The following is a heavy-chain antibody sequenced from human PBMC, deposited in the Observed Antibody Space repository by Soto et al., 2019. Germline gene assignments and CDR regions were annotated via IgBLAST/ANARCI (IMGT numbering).Heavy chain of an antibody. D-gene: IGHD3-3*01. CDR3: ARELRSPITICGVVKGPHHYGMDV. J-gene: IGHJ6*02. V-gene: IGHV5-51*01. CDR2: IYPGDSDT. Sequence: GESLKISCKGSGYSFTSYWIGWVRQMPGKGLEWMGIIYPGDSDTRYSPSFQGQVTISADKSISTAYLQWSSLKASDTAMYYCARELRSPITICGVVKGPHHYGMDVWGQGTTVTVSS. CDR1: GYSFTSYW.